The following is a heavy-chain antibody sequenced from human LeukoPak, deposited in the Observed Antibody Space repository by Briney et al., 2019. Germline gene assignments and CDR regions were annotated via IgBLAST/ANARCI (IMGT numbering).Heavy chain of an antibody. D-gene: IGHD2-2*01. CDR2: ISSSSSYI. CDR1: GFTFSSYS. V-gene: IGHV3-21*01. CDR3: ARDQYRGSTSRGDY. J-gene: IGHJ4*02. Sequence: GASLRLSCAASGFTFSSYSMNWVRQAPGKGLEWVSSISSSSSYIYYADSVKGRFTISRDNAKNSLYLQMNSLRAEDTAVYYCARDQYRGSTSRGDYWGQGTLVTVSS.